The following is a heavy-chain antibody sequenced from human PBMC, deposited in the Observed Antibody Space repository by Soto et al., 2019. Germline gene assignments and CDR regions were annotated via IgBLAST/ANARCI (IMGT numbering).Heavy chain of an antibody. CDR3: ARDLYSSSWYGTYYYYGMDV. J-gene: IGHJ6*02. CDR2: INSDGSST. D-gene: IGHD6-13*01. V-gene: IGHV3-74*01. Sequence: EVQLVESGGGLVQPGGSLRLSCAASGFTFSSYWMHWVRQALGKGLVWVSRINSDGSSTSYADSVKGRFTISRDNAKNTLYLQMNSLRAEDTAVYYCARDLYSSSWYGTYYYYGMDVWGQGTTVTVSS. CDR1: GFTFSSYW.